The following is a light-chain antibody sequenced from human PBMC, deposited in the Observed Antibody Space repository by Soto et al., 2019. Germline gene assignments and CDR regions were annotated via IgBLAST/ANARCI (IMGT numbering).Light chain of an antibody. CDR3: QQSYSTSWT. J-gene: IGKJ1*01. V-gene: IGKV1-39*01. CDR1: QSISSS. CDR2: AAS. Sequence: DIQMTQSPSSLSASVGDRVTITCRASQSISSSLNWYQHKPGKAPNLLIYAASSLQSGVPSRFSGSGSGTDFTLTISSLQPEDFVTYYCQQSYSTSWTFGQETKVDI.